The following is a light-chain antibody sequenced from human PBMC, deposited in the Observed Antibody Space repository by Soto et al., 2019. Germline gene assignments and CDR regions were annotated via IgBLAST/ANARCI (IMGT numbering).Light chain of an antibody. J-gene: IGKJ1*01. V-gene: IGKV3-15*01. CDR1: QSVSSN. Sequence: EIVMTQSPATLSVSPGERATLSCRASQSVSSNLAWYQQKPGQAPRLLIYGASTRATGIPARPSGSGSGTEFTLTISSLQSEDFAVYYCQQYNNWPQTFGQGTKVDNK. CDR2: GAS. CDR3: QQYNNWPQT.